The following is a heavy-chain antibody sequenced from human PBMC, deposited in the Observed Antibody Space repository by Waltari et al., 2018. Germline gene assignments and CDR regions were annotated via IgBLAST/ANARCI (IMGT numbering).Heavy chain of an antibody. Sequence: QVQLQQWGAGLLKPSETLSLTCAVYGGSFSGYYWSWIRQPPGRGLEWIGEINHSGSTNYNPSLKSRVTISVDTSKNQFSLKLSSVTAADTAVYYWARAHYDFWSGYYSNWFDPWGQGTLVTVSS. CDR3: ARAHYDFWSGYYSNWFDP. D-gene: IGHD3-3*01. V-gene: IGHV4-34*01. CDR2: INHSGST. J-gene: IGHJ5*02. CDR1: GGSFSGYY.